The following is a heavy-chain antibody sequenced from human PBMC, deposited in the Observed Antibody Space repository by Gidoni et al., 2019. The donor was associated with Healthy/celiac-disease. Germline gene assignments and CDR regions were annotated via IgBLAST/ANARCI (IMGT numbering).Heavy chain of an antibody. V-gene: IGHV1-24*01. Sequence: YTLTELSMHWVRQAPGKGLEWMGGFDPEDGETIYAQKFQGRVTMTEDTSTDTAYMELSSLRSEDTAVYYCATASVDTAITKVYYYYGMDVWGQGTTVTVSS. CDR1: YTLTELS. CDR3: ATASVDTAITKVYYYYGMDV. J-gene: IGHJ6*02. D-gene: IGHD5-18*01. CDR2: FDPEDGET.